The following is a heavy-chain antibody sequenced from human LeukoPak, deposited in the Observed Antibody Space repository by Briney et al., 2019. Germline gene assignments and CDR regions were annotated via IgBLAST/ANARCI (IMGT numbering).Heavy chain of an antibody. V-gene: IGHV3-30*02. CDR3: AKDLGLGTYEGLDY. CDR1: AFTFRSYG. J-gene: IGHJ4*02. Sequence: GGSLRLSCAASAFTFRSYGMHWVRQAPGKGREWVAFIRSDGSDKYYADSVKGRFTISRDNSKNTLFLQMNSLRAEDTAVFYCAKDLGLGTYEGLDYWGQGTLVTVSS. D-gene: IGHD1-26*01. CDR2: IRSDGSDK.